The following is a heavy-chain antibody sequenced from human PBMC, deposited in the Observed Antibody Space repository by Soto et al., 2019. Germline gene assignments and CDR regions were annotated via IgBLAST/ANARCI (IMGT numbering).Heavy chain of an antibody. V-gene: IGHV4-59*01. CDR1: GGSLSGYY. Sequence: SETLSLTCTVSGGSLSGYYWSWVRQPPGKGLEWIGYIYNGGSIYNPSLKSRVSISVDTSKNQFSLNLRSVTTADTAVYYCLRVFSLWLQPEVWGQGTLVTVSS. D-gene: IGHD1-1*01. J-gene: IGHJ4*02. CDR3: LRVFSLWLQPEV. CDR2: IYNGGS.